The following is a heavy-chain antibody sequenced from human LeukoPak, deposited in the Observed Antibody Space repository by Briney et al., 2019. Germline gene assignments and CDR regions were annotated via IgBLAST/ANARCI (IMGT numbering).Heavy chain of an antibody. CDR3: ARGPAAGNLLGY. J-gene: IGHJ4*02. CDR1: GVTFSSYW. D-gene: IGHD6-19*01. V-gene: IGHV3-7*01. CDR2: IKQDGSEK. Sequence: TGGSLRLSCAASGVTFSSYWMSWVRQAPGKGLEWVANIKQDGSEKYYVDSVKGRFTISRDNAKNSLFLQMNSLRAEDTAVYYCARGPAAGNLLGYWGQGTLVTVSS.